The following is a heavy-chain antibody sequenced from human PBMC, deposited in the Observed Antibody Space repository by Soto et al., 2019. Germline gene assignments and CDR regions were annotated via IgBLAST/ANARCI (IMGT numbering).Heavy chain of an antibody. V-gene: IGHV4-61*08. D-gene: IGHD3-3*01. CDR2: IFYSGST. Sequence: SETLSLTCTVSGGSISNGDFYWSWIRQPPGKGLEWIGFIFYSGSTNYNPSLKSRVTISVDTSKNQFSLKLSSVTAADTAVYYCARATYYDFWSGYSNWFDPWGQGTLVTVSS. J-gene: IGHJ5*02. CDR3: ARATYYDFWSGYSNWFDP. CDR1: GGSISNGDFY.